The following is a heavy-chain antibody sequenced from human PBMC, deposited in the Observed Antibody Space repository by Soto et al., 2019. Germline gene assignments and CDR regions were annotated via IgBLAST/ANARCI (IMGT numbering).Heavy chain of an antibody. V-gene: IGHV4-34*01. Sequence: SETLSLTCAVYGGSFSGYYWSWIRQPPGKGLEWIGEINHSGSTNYNPSLKSRVTISVDTSKNQFSLKLSSVTAADTAVYYCARASRSGYYTGFDYWAREPWSPSPQ. D-gene: IGHD3-3*01. CDR3: ARASRSGYYTGFDY. J-gene: IGHJ4*02. CDR2: INHSGST. CDR1: GGSFSGYY.